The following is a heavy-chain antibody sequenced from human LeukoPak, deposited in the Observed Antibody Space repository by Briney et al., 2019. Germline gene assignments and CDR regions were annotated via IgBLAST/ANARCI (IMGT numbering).Heavy chain of an antibody. V-gene: IGHV3-30*04. J-gene: IGHJ4*02. CDR2: LSYDGSNK. CDR3: ATSPESSGWYYFDY. D-gene: IGHD6-19*01. CDR1: GFTFSSYA. Sequence: GGALRLSCAASGFTFSSYAMHWVRQAPGKGLDWVAVLSYDGSNKYYADSVKGRFTISRDNSTNTLYLQMNSLRAEDTAVYYCATSPESSGWYYFDYWGQGTLVTVSS.